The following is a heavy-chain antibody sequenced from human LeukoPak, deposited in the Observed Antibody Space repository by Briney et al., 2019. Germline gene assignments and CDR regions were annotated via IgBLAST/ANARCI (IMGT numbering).Heavy chain of an antibody. Sequence: SETLSLTCAVHGGSFSGYYWSWIRQPPGKGLEWIGEINHSGSTNYNPSLKSRVTISVDTSKNQFSLKLSSVTAADTAVYYCARDPSPRGWYHYWGQGTLVTVSS. V-gene: IGHV4-34*01. CDR1: GGSFSGYY. CDR3: ARDPSPRGWYHY. J-gene: IGHJ4*02. D-gene: IGHD6-19*01. CDR2: INHSGST.